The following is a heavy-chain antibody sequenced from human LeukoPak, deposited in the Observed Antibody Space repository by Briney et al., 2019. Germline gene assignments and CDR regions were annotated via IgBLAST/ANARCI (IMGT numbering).Heavy chain of an antibody. D-gene: IGHD6-19*01. CDR1: GYSISSGYY. Sequence: SETLSLTCTVSGYSISSGYYWGWIRQPPGKGLEWFGSIYHSGSTYYNPSLKSRGTISVDTFKNHFSLKVSSVTAADTAVYYCARSLNPVAGGYYFDYWGQGTLVTVSS. V-gene: IGHV4-38-2*02. J-gene: IGHJ4*02. CDR3: ARSLNPVAGGYYFDY. CDR2: IYHSGST.